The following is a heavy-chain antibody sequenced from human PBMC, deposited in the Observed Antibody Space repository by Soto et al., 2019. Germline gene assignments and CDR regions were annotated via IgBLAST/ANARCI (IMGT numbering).Heavy chain of an antibody. V-gene: IGHV1-3*01. Sequence: ASVKVSCKASGYTFTSYAMHWVRQAPGQSLEWMGWINAGNGNTKYSQKFQGRVTITRDTSASTAYMELSSLRSEDTAVYYCASSSSSSGYYYYYGMDVWGQGTTVTVSS. CDR2: INAGNGNT. D-gene: IGHD6-6*01. J-gene: IGHJ6*02. CDR3: ASSSSSSGYYYYYGMDV. CDR1: GYTFTSYA.